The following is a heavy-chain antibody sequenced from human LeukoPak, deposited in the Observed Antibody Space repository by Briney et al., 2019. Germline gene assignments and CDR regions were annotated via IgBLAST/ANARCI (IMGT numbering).Heavy chain of an antibody. CDR3: ARSTTGTGSSWFDP. CDR2: ISAYNGNT. D-gene: IGHD1-1*01. V-gene: IGHV1-18*04. Sequence: ASVKVSRKASGYTFTSYGISWVRQAPGQGLEWMGWISAYNGNTNYAQKLQGRVTMTTDTSTSTAYMELRSLRSDDTAVYYCARSTTGTGSSWFDPWGQGTLVTVSS. CDR1: GYTFTSYG. J-gene: IGHJ5*02.